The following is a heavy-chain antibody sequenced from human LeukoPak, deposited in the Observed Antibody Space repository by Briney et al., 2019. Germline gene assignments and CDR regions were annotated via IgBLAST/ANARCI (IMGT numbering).Heavy chain of an antibody. CDR2: IYYSGST. D-gene: IGHD3-22*01. Sequence: SETLSLTCTVSGGSISSSSYYWGWIRQPPGKGLEWIGSIYYSGSTYYNPSLKSRVTILVDTSKNQFSLKLSSVTAADTAVYYCARGRPDYYDSSGYAFDIWGQGTMVTVSS. CDR3: ARGRPDYYDSSGYAFDI. V-gene: IGHV4-39*07. J-gene: IGHJ3*02. CDR1: GGSISSSSYY.